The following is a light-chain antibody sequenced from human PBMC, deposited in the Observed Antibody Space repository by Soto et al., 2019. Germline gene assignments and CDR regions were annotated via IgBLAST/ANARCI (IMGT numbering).Light chain of an antibody. Sequence: EIVVTQSPGILSVSPGDRATLSCRASQSVGRNLAWYQQKPGQAPTLLIYAASTRATGLPARFFGRGPGPDFTLIISSLQSEEFAVYYCQEYSKWPLFTFGPGTRVD. J-gene: IGKJ3*01. V-gene: IGKV3-15*01. CDR2: AAS. CDR3: QEYSKWPLFT. CDR1: QSVGRN.